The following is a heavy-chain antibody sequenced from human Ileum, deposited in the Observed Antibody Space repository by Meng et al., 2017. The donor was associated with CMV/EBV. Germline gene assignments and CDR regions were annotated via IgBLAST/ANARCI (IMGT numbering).Heavy chain of an antibody. J-gene: IGHJ6*02. V-gene: IGHV3-53*01. CDR1: GFTVSSNY. CDR2: IYSGGST. D-gene: IGHD3-3*01. Sequence: GESLKISCAGSGFTVSSNYMSWVRQAPGKGLEWVSVIYSGGSTYYADSVKGRFTISRDNSKNTLYLQRNSLRAEDTAVYYCASGGGDFWSGYSYGMDVWGQGTTVTVSS. CDR3: ASGGGDFWSGYSYGMDV.